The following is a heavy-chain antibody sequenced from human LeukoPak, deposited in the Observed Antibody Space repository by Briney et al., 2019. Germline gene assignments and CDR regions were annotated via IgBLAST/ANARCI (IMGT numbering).Heavy chain of an antibody. Sequence: SETLSLTCTVPGGSISSGSYYWSWIRQPAGKGLEWIGRIYTSGSTNYNPSLKSRVTISVDTSKNQFSLKLSSVTAADTAVYYCARDRIGVDVWGKGTTVTVSS. D-gene: IGHD3-10*01. CDR1: GGSISSGSYY. V-gene: IGHV4-61*02. CDR2: IYTSGST. CDR3: ARDRIGVDV. J-gene: IGHJ6*04.